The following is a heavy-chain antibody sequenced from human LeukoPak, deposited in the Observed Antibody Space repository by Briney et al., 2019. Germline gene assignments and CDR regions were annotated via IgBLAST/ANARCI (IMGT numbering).Heavy chain of an antibody. CDR3: AKGAGASRFHYCDY. Sequence: GGSLRLSCAASGFTFSSYEMNWVRQAPGKGLEWVSYISSSGSTIYYADSVKGRFTISRDNAKNSLYLQMNSLRAEDTAVYYCAKGAGASRFHYCDYWGQGTLVTVSS. J-gene: IGHJ4*02. CDR1: GFTFSSYE. V-gene: IGHV3-48*03. D-gene: IGHD1-26*01. CDR2: ISSSGSTI.